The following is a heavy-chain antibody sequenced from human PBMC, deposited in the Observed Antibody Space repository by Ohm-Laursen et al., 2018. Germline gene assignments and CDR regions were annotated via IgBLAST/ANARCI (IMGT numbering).Heavy chain of an antibody. CDR3: ARGFSGWWGRIDY. J-gene: IGHJ4*02. CDR2: INHSRST. Sequence: GTLSLTCAVYGGSFSGYYWNWIRQPPGKGPEWIGEINHSRSTKYNSSFKSRVTISVDTSKNQFSLKLSSVTAADTAVYYCARGFSGWWGRIDYWGQGILVTVSS. CDR1: GGSFSGYY. D-gene: IGHD6-19*01. V-gene: IGHV4-34*01.